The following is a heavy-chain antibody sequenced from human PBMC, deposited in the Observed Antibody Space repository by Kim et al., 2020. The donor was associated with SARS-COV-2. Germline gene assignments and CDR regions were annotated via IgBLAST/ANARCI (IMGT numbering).Heavy chain of an antibody. CDR1: GFTFSSYA. J-gene: IGHJ4*02. Sequence: GGSLRLSCAASGFTFSSYAMSWVRQAPGKGLEWLSAISGSGGSTYYADSVKGRFTISRDNSKNTLCLQMNSLRAEDTAVYYCAKGGTGITIFGVVILEDYFDSWGQGTLVTVSS. CDR3: AKGGTGITIFGVVILEDYFDS. V-gene: IGHV3-23*01. D-gene: IGHD3-3*01. CDR2: ISGSGGST.